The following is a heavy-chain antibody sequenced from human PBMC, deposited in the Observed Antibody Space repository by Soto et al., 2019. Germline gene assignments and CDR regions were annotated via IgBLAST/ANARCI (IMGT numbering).Heavy chain of an antibody. V-gene: IGHV3-72*01. CDR3: ARGGGWDFDL. Sequence: EVQLVESRGGLVQPGGSLRLSCAASGFTFSDHFMDWVRQAPGKGLEWVGRIRNKAYSYTTEYAASVKGRFTISRDDSMNSLYLQMNSLKTEDTAVYYCARGGGWDFDLWGRGTLVTVSS. D-gene: IGHD3-10*01. CDR1: GFTFSDHF. CDR2: IRNKAYSYTT. J-gene: IGHJ2*01.